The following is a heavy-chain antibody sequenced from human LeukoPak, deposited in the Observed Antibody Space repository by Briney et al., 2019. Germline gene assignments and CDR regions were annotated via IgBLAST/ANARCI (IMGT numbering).Heavy chain of an antibody. V-gene: IGHV1-46*01. CDR2: INPSGGST. J-gene: IGHJ4*02. D-gene: IGHD1-14*01. CDR1: GYTFTSYY. Sequence: GASVKVSCMASGYTFTSYYMHWVRQAPGQGLEWMGIINPSGGSTSYAQKFQGRVTMTRDTSTSTVYMELSSLRSEDTAVYYCARELGTGDFDYWGQGTLVTVSS. CDR3: ARELGTGDFDY.